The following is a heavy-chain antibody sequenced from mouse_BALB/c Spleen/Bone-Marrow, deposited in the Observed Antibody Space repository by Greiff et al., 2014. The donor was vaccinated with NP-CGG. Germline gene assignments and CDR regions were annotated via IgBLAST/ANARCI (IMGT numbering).Heavy chain of an antibody. CDR1: GYTFTSSW. CDR3: ARHHSDAWYFDY. Sequence: VQLQQSGSVLVRPGASVKLSCKASGYTFTSSWMHWAKQRPGQGLEWIGEIHPNSGNTNYNEKFKGKATLTVDTSSSIAYVDLSSLTSEDSAFYYCARHHSDAWYFDYGGQGTTLTVST. J-gene: IGHJ2*01. CDR2: IHPNSGNT. V-gene: IGHV1S130*01.